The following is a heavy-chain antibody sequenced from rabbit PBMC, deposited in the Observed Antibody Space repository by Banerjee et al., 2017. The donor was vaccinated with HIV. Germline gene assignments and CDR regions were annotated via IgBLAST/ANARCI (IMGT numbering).Heavy chain of an antibody. CDR2: IYPDYEVT. V-gene: IGHV1S45*01. J-gene: IGHJ4*01. CDR3: ARDIRSAANDDFGNGFSL. Sequence: QEQLVESGGDLVKPGASLTLTCTASRFSFSSSYYMCWVRQAPGKGLEWIACIYPDYEVTDYASWAKGRVTVSKTSSTTVTLQMTSLIVADTATYFCARDIRSAANDDFGNGFSLWGQGTLVTVS. CDR1: RFSFSSSYY. D-gene: IGHD2-1*01.